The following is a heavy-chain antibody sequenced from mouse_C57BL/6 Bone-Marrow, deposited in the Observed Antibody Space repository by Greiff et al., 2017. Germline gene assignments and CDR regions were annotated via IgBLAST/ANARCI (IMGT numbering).Heavy chain of an antibody. CDR3: AREGNYWFAY. Sequence: VQLQQSGPELVKPGASVKISCKASGYSFTDYYMNWVKQSNGKSLEWIGDINPNYGTTSYNQKFKGKATLTVDQSSSTAYMQLSSLTSDDSAVYYYAREGNYWFAYWGQGTLVTVSA. CDR2: INPNYGTT. CDR1: GYSFTDYY. V-gene: IGHV1-39*01. D-gene: IGHD2-1*01. J-gene: IGHJ3*01.